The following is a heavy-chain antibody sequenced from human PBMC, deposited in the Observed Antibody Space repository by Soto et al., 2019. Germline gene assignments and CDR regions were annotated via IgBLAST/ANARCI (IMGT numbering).Heavy chain of an antibody. D-gene: IGHD2-15*01. V-gene: IGHV4-39*01. J-gene: IGHJ6*02. Sequence: QLQLQESGPGLVKPSETLSLTCTVSGGSISSGPYSWGWIRQPPGEGLEWIATFHYSENTYYTPSFGSRVTISVDTSKNQFSLKVTSVTVADTAVYYCARVGGYCSWNTCYGYYGMDVWGQGTTVTVSS. CDR3: ARVGGYCSWNTCYGYYGMDV. CDR1: GGSISSGPYS. CDR2: FHYSENT.